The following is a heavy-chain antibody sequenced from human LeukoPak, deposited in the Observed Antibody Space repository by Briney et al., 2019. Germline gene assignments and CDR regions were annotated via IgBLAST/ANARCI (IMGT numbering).Heavy chain of an antibody. CDR1: GFIFSSYW. CDR2: IKLDGSEK. Sequence: GGSLRLSCAASGFIFSSYWMSWVRQAPGKGLEWVANIKLDGSEKSYVDSVKGRFTISRDNAKNSLYLQMNSLRVEDTAVYYCARDGPVATINCWGQGTLVTVSS. CDR3: ARDGPVATINC. V-gene: IGHV3-7*01. D-gene: IGHD5-12*01. J-gene: IGHJ4*02.